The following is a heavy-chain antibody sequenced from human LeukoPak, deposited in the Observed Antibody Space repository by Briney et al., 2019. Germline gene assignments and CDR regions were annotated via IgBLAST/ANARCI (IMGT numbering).Heavy chain of an antibody. D-gene: IGHD5-18*01. CDR1: GLTFSSYG. V-gene: IGHV3-30*02. CDR3: AKDRIGGYSYGVDFDY. J-gene: IGHJ4*02. CDR2: IRYDGSNK. Sequence: GGSWGLSCAASGLTFSSYGMHWFRQAPAKGLEWVAFIRYDGSNKYYADSVKGRFTISRDNSKNTLYLQMNSLRAEDTAVYYCAKDRIGGYSYGVDFDYWGQGTLVTVSS.